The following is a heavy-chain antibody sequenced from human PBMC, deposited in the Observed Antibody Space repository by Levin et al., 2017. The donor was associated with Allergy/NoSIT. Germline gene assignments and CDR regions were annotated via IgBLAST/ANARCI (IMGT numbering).Heavy chain of an antibody. CDR2: ISAYNGNT. V-gene: IGHV1-18*01. J-gene: IGHJ5*02. Sequence: ASVKVSCKASGYTFTSYGISWVRQAPGQGLEWMGWISAYNGNTNYAQKLQGRVTMTTDTSTSTAYMELRSLRSDDTAVYYCASHRAYYYDSSGYYYSSWGQGTLVTVSS. CDR3: ASHRAYYYDSSGYYYSS. D-gene: IGHD3-22*01. CDR1: GYTFTSYG.